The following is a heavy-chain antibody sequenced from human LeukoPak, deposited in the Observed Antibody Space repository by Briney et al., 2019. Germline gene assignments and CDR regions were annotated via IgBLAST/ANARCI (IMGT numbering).Heavy chain of an antibody. D-gene: IGHD6-13*01. Sequence: GGSLRLSCAASGLTFSSYWMSWVRQAPGKGLEWVANIKQDGSEKYYVDSVKGRFTISRDNAKNSLYLQMNSLRAEDTAVYYCARGGGRQQPYWGQGTLVTVSS. CDR3: ARGGGRQQPY. V-gene: IGHV3-7*01. CDR2: IKQDGSEK. J-gene: IGHJ4*02. CDR1: GLTFSSYW.